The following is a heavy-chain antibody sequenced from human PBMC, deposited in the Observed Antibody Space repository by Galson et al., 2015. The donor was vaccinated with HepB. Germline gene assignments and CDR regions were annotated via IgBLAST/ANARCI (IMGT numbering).Heavy chain of an antibody. CDR1: GFTFSSYW. D-gene: IGHD3-22*01. CDR2: INSDGSST. V-gene: IGHV3-74*01. Sequence: SLRLSCAASGFTFSSYWMHWVRQAPGKGLVWVSRINSDGSSTSYADSVKGRFTISRDNAKNTLYLQMNSLRAEDTAVYYCARSYYYDSSFFDYWGQGTLVTVSS. CDR3: ARSYYYDSSFFDY. J-gene: IGHJ4*02.